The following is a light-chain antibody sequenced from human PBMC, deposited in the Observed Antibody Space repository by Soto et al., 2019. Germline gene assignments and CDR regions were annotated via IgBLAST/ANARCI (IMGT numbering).Light chain of an antibody. Sequence: QSVLTQPPSVSGAPGQRVTISCTGSSSNIGAGYVHWYQQLPGTAAKLLIYGNSNRPSGVPDRFSGSKSGTSASPAITGRHAEDEADYYCQCYDSSLSGSVFGGGTKLTVL. V-gene: IGLV1-40*01. CDR2: GNS. J-gene: IGLJ3*02. CDR3: QCYDSSLSGSV. CDR1: SSNIGAGYV.